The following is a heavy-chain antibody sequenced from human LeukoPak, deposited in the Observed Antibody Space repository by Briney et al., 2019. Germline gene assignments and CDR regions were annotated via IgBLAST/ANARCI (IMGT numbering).Heavy chain of an antibody. CDR1: GGSISSYY. Sequence: PSETLSLTCSVSGGSISSYYWSWIRQPAGKGLEWIGHIYITGSTNYNPSLKSRVTMSVDTSKNQFSLNLSSVTAADTAVYYCARDGHSQDFGVDPYYGMDVWGQGTTVTVSS. J-gene: IGHJ6*02. CDR3: ARDGHSQDFGVDPYYGMDV. D-gene: IGHD3-3*01. V-gene: IGHV4-4*07. CDR2: IYITGST.